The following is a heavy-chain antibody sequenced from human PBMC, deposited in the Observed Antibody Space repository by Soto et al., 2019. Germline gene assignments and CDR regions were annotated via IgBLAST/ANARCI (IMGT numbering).Heavy chain of an antibody. CDR1: GFSLSTRGVG. J-gene: IGHJ4*02. V-gene: IGHV2-5*02. CDR3: AHRSRGYAYYFDQ. Sequence: QITLKESGPTLVKPTQTLTLTCSFSGFSLSTRGVGVGWIRQPPGKALEWLALIFWDDDKWYSPSLRSRLTTTXYXXKTQVLLTMTNMDPVDTATYYCAHRSRGYAYYFDQWGQGTLVTVSS. CDR2: IFWDDDK. D-gene: IGHD5-12*01.